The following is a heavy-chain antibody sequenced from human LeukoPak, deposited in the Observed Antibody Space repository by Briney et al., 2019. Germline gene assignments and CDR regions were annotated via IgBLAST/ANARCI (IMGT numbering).Heavy chain of an antibody. CDR2: IYPGDSNT. J-gene: IGHJ4*02. CDR1: GYRFISYW. CDR3: ARQLGATLYFDY. D-gene: IGHD1-26*01. V-gene: IGHV5-51*01. Sequence: RGESLKISCKGSGYRFISYWIGWVRQMPGKGLEWMGIIYPGDSNTRCSPSFQGQVTISADKSISTAYLQWSSLKASDTAMYYCARQLGATLYFDYWGQGTQVTVSS.